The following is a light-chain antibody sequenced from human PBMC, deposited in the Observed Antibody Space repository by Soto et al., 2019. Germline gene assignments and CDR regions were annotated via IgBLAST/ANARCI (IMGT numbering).Light chain of an antibody. Sequence: DIPMTQFPSTLSASVGDQVTITCRASQNIQSFLAWYQQKPGKAPKLLIYLASRLEGGVPSRFSGSGSGTEFSLTINSLQPDDFAIYFCQQYNSHSYYSFGQGTKLEVK. CDR1: QNIQSF. CDR3: QQYNSHSYYS. CDR2: LAS. V-gene: IGKV1-5*03. J-gene: IGKJ2*03.